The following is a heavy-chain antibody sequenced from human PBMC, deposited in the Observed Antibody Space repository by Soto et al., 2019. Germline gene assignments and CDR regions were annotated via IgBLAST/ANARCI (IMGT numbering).Heavy chain of an antibody. D-gene: IGHD3-10*01. V-gene: IGHV4-4*07. CDR2: IYTSGST. J-gene: IGHJ4*02. CDR3: ARGGIQLSYAFDY. Sequence: SETLSLTCSVSGTSVSNYYWSWIRQSAGKGLEHIGRIYTSGSTSYNPSLKSRVTMSMDTSQTQIYLNLTSVTAADTAVYYCARGGIQLSYAFDYWGQGILVTVSS. CDR1: GTSVSNYY.